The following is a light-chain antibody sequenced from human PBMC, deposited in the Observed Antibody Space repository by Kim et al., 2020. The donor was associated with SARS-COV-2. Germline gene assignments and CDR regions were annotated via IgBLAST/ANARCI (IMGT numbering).Light chain of an antibody. Sequence: QSVLTQPPSASGTPGQRVTISCSGSSSNIGRNTVNWYQQLPGTAPKLLIYSNNQRPSGVPDRFSGSKSGTSASLAISGLQSEDEADYYCAAWDDRLNGWVFGGGTQLTVL. J-gene: IGLJ3*02. CDR1: SSNIGRNT. CDR2: SNN. V-gene: IGLV1-44*01. CDR3: AAWDDRLNGWV.